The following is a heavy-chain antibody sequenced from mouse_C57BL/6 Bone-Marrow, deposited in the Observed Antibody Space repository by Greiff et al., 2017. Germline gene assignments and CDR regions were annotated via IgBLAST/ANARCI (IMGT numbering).Heavy chain of an antibody. CDR1: GYAFSSYW. V-gene: IGHV1-80*01. D-gene: IGHD2-5*01. CDR2: IYPGDGDT. J-gene: IGHJ4*01. CDR3: ARSTYYSNYAYAMDY. Sequence: QVQLKESGAELVKPGASVKISCKASGYAFSSYWMNWVKRRPGKGLEWIGQIYPGDGDTNYNGKFKGKATLTAHKSSSTAYMQLRRLTSVDSAVYFCARSTYYSNYAYAMDYWGQGTSVTVSS.